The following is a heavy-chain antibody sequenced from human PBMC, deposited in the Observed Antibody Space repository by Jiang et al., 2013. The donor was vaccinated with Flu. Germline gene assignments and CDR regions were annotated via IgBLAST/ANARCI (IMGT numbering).Heavy chain of an antibody. D-gene: IGHD6-19*01. CDR3: ARVGQWLVLDY. CDR2: IYYSGST. V-gene: IGHV4-59*01. Sequence: SLTCTVSGGSISSYYWSWIRQPPGKGLEWIGYIYYSGSTNYNPSLKSRVTISVDTSKNQFSLKLSSVTAADTAVYYCARVGQWLVLDYWGQGTLVTVSS. J-gene: IGHJ4*02. CDR1: GGSISSYY.